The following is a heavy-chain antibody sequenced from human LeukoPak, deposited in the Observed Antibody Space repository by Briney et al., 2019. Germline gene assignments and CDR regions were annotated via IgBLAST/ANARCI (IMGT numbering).Heavy chain of an antibody. CDR2: ISYDGSNK. V-gene: IGHV3-30*18. CDR1: GFTFSSYG. J-gene: IGHJ4*02. D-gene: IGHD5-24*01. CDR3: AKSGYNRFDY. Sequence: PGRSLRLSCAASGFTFSSYGMNWVRQAPGKGLEWVAVISYDGSNKYYADSVKGRFTISRDNSKNTLYLQMSSLRAEDTAVYYCAKSGYNRFDYWGQGTLVTVSS.